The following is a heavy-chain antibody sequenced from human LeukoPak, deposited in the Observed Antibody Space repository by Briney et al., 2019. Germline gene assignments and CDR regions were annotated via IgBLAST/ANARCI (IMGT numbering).Heavy chain of an antibody. V-gene: IGHV3-74*01. Sequence: GGSLRLSCAASGFTFSSYWMHWVRQAPGKGLVCVSRINSDGSSTSYADSVKGRFTISRDNAKNSLYLQMNSLRAEDTAVYYCARGSKAGEKEFDYWGQGTLVTVSS. CDR2: INSDGSST. J-gene: IGHJ4*02. CDR1: GFTFSSYW. CDR3: ARGSKAGEKEFDY. D-gene: IGHD6-13*01.